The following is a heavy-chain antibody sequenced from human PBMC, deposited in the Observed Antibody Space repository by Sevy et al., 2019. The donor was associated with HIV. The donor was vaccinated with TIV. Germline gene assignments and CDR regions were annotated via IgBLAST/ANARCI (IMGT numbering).Heavy chain of an antibody. D-gene: IGHD2-8*01. CDR3: AREGCTKPHDY. CDR2: LSFGCGEI. Sequence: GGSLRLSCAASGFTFSKYSMSWVRQPPGKGLEWVSTLSFGCGEINFADSVKGRLTISRDNSKSSVYQQMSNLRPEDTAGYYGAREGCTKPHDYWGQGTLVTVSS. CDR1: GFTFSKYS. J-gene: IGHJ4*02. V-gene: IGHV3-23*01.